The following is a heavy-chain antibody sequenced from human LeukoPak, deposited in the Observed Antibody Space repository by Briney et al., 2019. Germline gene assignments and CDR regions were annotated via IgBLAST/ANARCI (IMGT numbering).Heavy chain of an antibody. CDR2: IYYSGST. CDR1: GGSISSGGYY. V-gene: IGHV4-31*03. Sequence: SETLSLTCTVSGGSISSGGYYWSWLRQHPGTGLEWIGYIYYSGSTYYNPSLKSRVTISVDTSKNQFSLKLSSVTAADTAVYYCARGMDTAMVTPTYFDYWGQGTLVTVSS. D-gene: IGHD5-18*01. CDR3: ARGMDTAMVTPTYFDY. J-gene: IGHJ4*02.